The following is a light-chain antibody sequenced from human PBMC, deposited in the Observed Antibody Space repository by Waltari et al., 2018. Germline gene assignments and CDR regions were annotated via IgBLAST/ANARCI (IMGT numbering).Light chain of an antibody. CDR2: GAS. V-gene: IGKV3-20*01. J-gene: IGKJ1*01. Sequence: EIVLTQSPGTLSLSPGERDTLSCRASQSVSRFLAWYQQIPGQPPRLLIYGASTRATGIPDRFSGSGSGTDFSLTISRLEPEDFAVYYCQKYDRLPATFGQGTKVEIK. CDR3: QKYDRLPAT. CDR1: QSVSRF.